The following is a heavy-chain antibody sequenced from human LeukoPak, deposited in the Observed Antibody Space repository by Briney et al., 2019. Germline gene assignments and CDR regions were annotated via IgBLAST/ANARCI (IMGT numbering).Heavy chain of an antibody. D-gene: IGHD3-16*01. CDR2: IYYSGST. Sequence: PSETLSLTCAVFVGPISSSDYSWTWIRQPPGKGLEWIATIYYSGSTENNPSLKSRVTISVDTSKNQVSLKLSSVTAADTAVYYCARGSNYDTLGYHFEYWGQGTLVTVSS. J-gene: IGHJ4*02. V-gene: IGHV4-31*11. CDR3: ARGSNYDTLGYHFEY. CDR1: VGPISSSDYS.